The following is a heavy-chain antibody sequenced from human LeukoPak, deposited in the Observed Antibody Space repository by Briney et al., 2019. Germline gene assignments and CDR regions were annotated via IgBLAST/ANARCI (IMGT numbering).Heavy chain of an antibody. CDR2: IRSKAYGGTT. CDR3: TRGPILLWIRNGMDV. J-gene: IGHJ6*02. D-gene: IGHD2/OR15-2a*01. CDR1: GFIFGDHA. V-gene: IGHV3-49*04. Sequence: PGGALRLSCFASGFIFGDHAMSWVRQAPGKGLEWVGFIRSKAYGGTTEYAASVEGRFTISRDDSRGIAYLQMNSLKTEDTAFYYCTRGPILLWIRNGMDVWGQGTTVTVSS.